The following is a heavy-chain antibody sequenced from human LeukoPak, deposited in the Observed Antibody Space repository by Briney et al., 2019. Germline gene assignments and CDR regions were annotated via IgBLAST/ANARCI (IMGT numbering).Heavy chain of an antibody. Sequence: GGSLRLSCAASGFTFSSSAMHWVRQAPGKGLEYISAISSRGESTYYANSVKGRFIISRDNSKITLFLHMGSLRAEDMAVYHCARGSSYYGSGSYYNEPMDVWGKGTTVTISS. CDR2: ISSRGEST. CDR1: GFTFSSSA. V-gene: IGHV3-64*01. CDR3: ARGSSYYGSGSYYNEPMDV. D-gene: IGHD3-10*01. J-gene: IGHJ6*03.